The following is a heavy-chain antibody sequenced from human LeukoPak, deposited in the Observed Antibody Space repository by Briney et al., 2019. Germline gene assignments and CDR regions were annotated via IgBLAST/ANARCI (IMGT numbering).Heavy chain of an antibody. V-gene: IGHV3-7*01. J-gene: IGHJ6*02. CDR1: GFTFSDYW. CDR2: IKQDGSEE. CDR3: TTYKNWVAGDV. D-gene: IGHD7-27*01. Sequence: GGSLRLSCAASGFTFSDYWMSWVRQAPGKGPEWVATIKQDGSEEHYVDSVKGRSTVSRDNARNSLFLQMNSLRVEDTAVYYCTTYKNWVAGDVWGQGTTVSVSS.